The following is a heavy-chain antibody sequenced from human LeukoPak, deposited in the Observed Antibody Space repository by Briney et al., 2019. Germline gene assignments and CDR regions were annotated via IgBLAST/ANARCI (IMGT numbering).Heavy chain of an antibody. CDR1: GFTVGSNY. V-gene: IGHV3-23*01. J-gene: IGHJ4*02. D-gene: IGHD6-19*01. CDR2: ISGSGGST. Sequence: GGSLRLSCAASGFTVGSNYMSWVRQAPGKGLEWVSAISGSGGSTYYADSVKGRFTISRDNSKNTLYLQMNSLRAEDTAVYYCAKDGSWGSSGWYGYWGQGTLVTVSS. CDR3: AKDGSWGSSGWYGY.